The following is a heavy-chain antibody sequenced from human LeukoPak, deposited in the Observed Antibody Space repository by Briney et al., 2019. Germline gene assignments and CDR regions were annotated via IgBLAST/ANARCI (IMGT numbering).Heavy chain of an antibody. V-gene: IGHV1-8*03. CDR2: MNPNGGNT. J-gene: IGHJ4*02. CDR1: GYTFTSYD. Sequence: GASVKVSCKASGYTFTSYDINWVRQATGQGLEWMGWMNPNGGNTGYAQKFQGRVTITRNTSISTAYMEPSGLRSEDTAVYYCARGVSSSSWYDYWGQGTLVTVSS. D-gene: IGHD6-13*01. CDR3: ARGVSSSSWYDY.